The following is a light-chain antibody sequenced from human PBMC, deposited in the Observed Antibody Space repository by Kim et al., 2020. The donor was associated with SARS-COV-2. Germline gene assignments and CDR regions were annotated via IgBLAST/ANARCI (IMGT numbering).Light chain of an antibody. V-gene: IGLV1-40*01. J-gene: IGLJ1*01. CDR2: GND. Sequence: QSVLTQPPSVSGAPGQRVTISCTWSSSNIGAVYDVHWYQQFPGAAPKFLIYGNDNRPSGVPDRFSGSKSGTLASLAITGLQTEDEADYYCQSYDNSLSGYVFGTGTKVTVL. CDR1: SSNIGAVYD. CDR3: QSYDNSLSGYV.